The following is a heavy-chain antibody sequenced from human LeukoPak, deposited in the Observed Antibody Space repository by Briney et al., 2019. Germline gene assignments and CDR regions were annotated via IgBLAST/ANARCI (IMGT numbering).Heavy chain of an antibody. CDR2: IYYSGST. J-gene: IGHJ4*02. Sequence: PSETLSLTCTVSGGSISSYYWSWIRQPPGKGLEWIGYIYYSGSTNYNPSLKSRVTISVDTSKNQFSLKLSSVTAADTAVHYCARESDGYDFWSGFDYWGQGTLVTVSS. CDR3: ARESDGYDFWSGFDY. CDR1: GGSISSYY. D-gene: IGHD3-3*01. V-gene: IGHV4-59*01.